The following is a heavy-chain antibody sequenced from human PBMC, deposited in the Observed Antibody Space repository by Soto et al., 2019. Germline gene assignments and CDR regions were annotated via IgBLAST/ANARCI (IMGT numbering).Heavy chain of an antibody. J-gene: IGHJ4*02. CDR3: ERDGYDGSGSPYPAY. D-gene: IGHD3-10*01. V-gene: IGHV4-59*01. Sequence: ERLCLTCRVSGGSMSEYFWSWIRQSPGKGLEWIGYIYYLGSTDYNPSLKSLVTISVDTSKRQFSLSLTSVTAADTAVYYCERDGYDGSGSPYPAYWGPGTQVTVYS. CDR1: GGSMSEYF. CDR2: IYYLGST.